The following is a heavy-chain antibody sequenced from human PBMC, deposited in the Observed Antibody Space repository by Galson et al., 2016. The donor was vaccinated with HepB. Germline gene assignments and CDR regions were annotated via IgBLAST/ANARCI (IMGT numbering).Heavy chain of an antibody. D-gene: IGHD5-18*01. CDR1: GYTFTNYY. J-gene: IGHJ6*02. CDR2: INTSDGDT. CDR3: ARVDIPMAESCMDV. Sequence: SVKVSCTASGYTFTNYYMHWVRQAPGQGLEWMGIINTSDGDTTYAQKFQGRLTVTKDTSTSTVYMELRSLNSEDTAVYYCARVDIPMAESCMDVWGQGTTVTVSS. V-gene: IGHV1-46*01.